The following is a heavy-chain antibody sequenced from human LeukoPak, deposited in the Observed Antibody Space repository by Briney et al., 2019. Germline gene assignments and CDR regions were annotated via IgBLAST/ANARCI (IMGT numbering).Heavy chain of an antibody. CDR2: IYYSGST. Sequence: SETLSLTCTVSGGSISRYYCSWIRQPPGKGLEWIGYIYYSGSTIYNPSLKSRVTISVDTSKNQFSLKLSSVTAADTAVYYCARRYVGARGLDYWGQGTLDTVSS. V-gene: IGHV4-59*12. CDR3: ARRYVGARGLDY. D-gene: IGHD1-26*01. CDR1: GGSISRYY. J-gene: IGHJ4*02.